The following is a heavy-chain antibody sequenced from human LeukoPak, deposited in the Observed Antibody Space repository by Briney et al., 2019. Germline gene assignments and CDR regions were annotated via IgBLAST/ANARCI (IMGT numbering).Heavy chain of an antibody. J-gene: IGHJ3*02. CDR1: GFTFSSYD. CDR3: ARASPSGSDAFDI. D-gene: IGHD6-19*01. V-gene: IGHV3-13*01. CDR2: IGTAGDT. Sequence: GGSLRLSCAASGFTFSSYDMHWVRQATGKGLERVSAIGTAGDTYYPASVKGRFTISRKNAKNSLYLQMNSLRAGDTAVYYCARASPSGSDAFDIWGQGTMVTVSS.